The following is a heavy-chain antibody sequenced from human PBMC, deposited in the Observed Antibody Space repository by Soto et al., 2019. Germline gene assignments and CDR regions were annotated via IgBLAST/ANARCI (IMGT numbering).Heavy chain of an antibody. J-gene: IGHJ4*02. Sequence: SETLSLTCTVSGGSISSSYWSWIRQPPGKRPEWIGYIYYSESSSRTLFNPSLESRVTISVDTSRNQFSLKLSSVTAADTAVYYCARADRAMVTSFDYWGQGTLVTVSS. D-gene: IGHD5-18*01. CDR2: IYYSESSSRT. V-gene: IGHV4-59*01. CDR1: GGSISSSY. CDR3: ARADRAMVTSFDY.